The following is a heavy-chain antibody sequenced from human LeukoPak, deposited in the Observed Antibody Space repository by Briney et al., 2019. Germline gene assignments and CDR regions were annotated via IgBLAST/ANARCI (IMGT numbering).Heavy chain of an antibody. Sequence: PSETLSLTCAVYGGSFSGYYWSWIRQPPGKGLEWIGEINHSGSTNYNPSLKSRVTISVDTSKNQFSLKLSSVTAADTAVYYCAILSRGIAAAGPLRNDYWGQGTLVTVSS. V-gene: IGHV4-34*01. CDR3: AILSRGIAAAGPLRNDY. CDR1: GGSFSGYY. CDR2: INHSGST. J-gene: IGHJ4*02. D-gene: IGHD6-13*01.